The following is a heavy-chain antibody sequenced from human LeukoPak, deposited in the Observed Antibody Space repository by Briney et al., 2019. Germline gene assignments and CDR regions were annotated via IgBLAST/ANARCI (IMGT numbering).Heavy chain of an antibody. J-gene: IGHJ6*03. CDR2: IYSGGST. CDR3: ARGKVAGTGRCYYYYMDV. CDR1: GFTVSSNY. V-gene: IGHV3-53*01. D-gene: IGHD6-13*01. Sequence: GGSLRLSCAASGFTVSSNYMSWVRQAPGKGLEWVSVIYSGGSTYYADSVKGRFTISRDNSKNTLYLQMNSLRAEDTAVYYCARGKVAGTGRCYYYYMDVWGKGTTVTISS.